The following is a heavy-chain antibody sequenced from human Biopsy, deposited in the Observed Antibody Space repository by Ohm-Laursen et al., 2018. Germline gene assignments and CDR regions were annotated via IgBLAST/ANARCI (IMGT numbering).Heavy chain of an antibody. Sequence: GASVKVSCNASGYNFNSYFIHWVRQAPGQGLEWMGVINPSTGSTVYTQNFQDRLTMTRDASTSTVYMELSSLRSEDTAMFYCTKDGWGASVPYYYDYWGQGTLVTVSS. CDR3: TKDGWGASVPYYYDY. V-gene: IGHV1-46*02. CDR1: GYNFNSYF. J-gene: IGHJ4*02. D-gene: IGHD4/OR15-4a*01. CDR2: INPSTGST.